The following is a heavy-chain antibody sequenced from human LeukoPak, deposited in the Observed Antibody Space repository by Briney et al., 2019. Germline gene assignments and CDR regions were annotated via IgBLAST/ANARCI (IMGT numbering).Heavy chain of an antibody. CDR2: IYYSGST. Sequence: PSETLSLTCTVSGGSISSYYWSWIRQPPGKGLEWIGYIYYSGSTNYNSSLKSRVTISIDTSKNQFSLRLSSVTAADTAVYYCARNYYGSGSYYQYYYYYYMDVWGKGTTVTISS. V-gene: IGHV4-59*01. D-gene: IGHD3-10*01. CDR1: GGSISSYY. J-gene: IGHJ6*03. CDR3: ARNYYGSGSYYQYYYYYYMDV.